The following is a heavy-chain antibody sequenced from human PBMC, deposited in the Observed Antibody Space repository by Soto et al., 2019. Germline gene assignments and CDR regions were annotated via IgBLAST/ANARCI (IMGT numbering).Heavy chain of an antibody. CDR1: GFTFSSYS. Sequence: GGSLRLSCAASGFTFSSYSMNWVRQAPGKGLEWVSYISSSSSTIYYADSVKGRFTISRDNAKNSLYLQMNSLRDEDTAVYYCARSGLRFVEWSRDAFDIWGQGTMGTGSS. J-gene: IGHJ3*02. V-gene: IGHV3-48*02. CDR2: ISSSSSTI. D-gene: IGHD3-3*01. CDR3: ARSGLRFVEWSRDAFDI.